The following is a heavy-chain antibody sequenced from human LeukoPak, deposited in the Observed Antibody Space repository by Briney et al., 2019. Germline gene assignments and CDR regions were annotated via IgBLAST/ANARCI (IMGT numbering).Heavy chain of an antibody. Sequence: RGESLQISCKGSGYSFTGYWIGWVRQMPGKGLEWMGIIYPGDSDTRYSPSFQGQVTISADKSISTAYLQWSSLKASDTAMYYCARLDSSGYYYYGMDVWGQGTTVTVSS. V-gene: IGHV5-51*01. CDR2: IYPGDSDT. D-gene: IGHD3-22*01. J-gene: IGHJ6*02. CDR3: ARLDSSGYYYYGMDV. CDR1: GYSFTGYW.